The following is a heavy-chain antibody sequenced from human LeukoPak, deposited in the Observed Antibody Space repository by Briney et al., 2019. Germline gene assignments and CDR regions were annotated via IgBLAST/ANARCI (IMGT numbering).Heavy chain of an antibody. D-gene: IGHD6-13*01. Sequence: SETLSLTCTVSGGSISSYYWSWIRQPPGKGLEWIGYIYYSGSTNYNPSLKSRVTISVDTSKNQFSLKLSSVTAADTAVYYCARDQGIATPMDAFDIWGQGTLVTVSS. V-gene: IGHV4-59*12. CDR1: GGSISSYY. CDR2: IYYSGST. CDR3: ARDQGIATPMDAFDI. J-gene: IGHJ3*02.